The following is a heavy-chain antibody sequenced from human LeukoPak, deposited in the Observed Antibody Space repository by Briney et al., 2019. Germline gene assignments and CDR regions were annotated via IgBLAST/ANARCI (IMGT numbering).Heavy chain of an antibody. Sequence: ASVKVSCKASGTFSSNYISWVRQAPGQGPEWMGWIGIYNGNKKYAQKFQGRVTMTTDTSTSTGYLEMRSLTSDDTAVYYCARGRTPMDYDFSHEETYYYYYMDVWGKGTTVTVSS. CDR1: GTFSSNY. J-gene: IGHJ6*03. D-gene: IGHD3-3*01. V-gene: IGHV1-18*01. CDR2: IGIYNGNK. CDR3: ARGRTPMDYDFSHEETYYYYYMDV.